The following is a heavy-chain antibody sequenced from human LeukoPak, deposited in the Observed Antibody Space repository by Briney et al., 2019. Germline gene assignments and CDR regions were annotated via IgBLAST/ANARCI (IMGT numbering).Heavy chain of an antibody. V-gene: IGHV4-39*01. CDR1: GDSITTNNYY. D-gene: IGHD2-8*01. CDR3: WRPHCSNSVCSSSRVDF. J-gene: IGHJ4*02. CDR2: IHYSGST. Sequence: PSETLSLTCSVSGDSITTNNYYWGWIRQPPGKGLEWIGNIHYSGSTYYSPSLKNRVTISVDTSKNQFSLGLKSVTAADTAVYYCWRPHCSNSVCSSSRVDFWGQGTLVTVSS.